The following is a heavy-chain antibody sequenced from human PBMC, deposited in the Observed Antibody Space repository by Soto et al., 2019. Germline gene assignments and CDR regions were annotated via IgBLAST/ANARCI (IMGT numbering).Heavy chain of an antibody. Sequence: SVKVSCKASVGTFSSYAIDWVRQAPGQGLEWMGGIIPLFGTTNYAQKLQGRVKLTADESTRTAYMELSTLTSEDTAVYYCARGTVTGSEYNYYYYGMDVWGQGTTVTVSS. V-gene: IGHV1-69*13. CDR3: ARGTVTGSEYNYYYYGMDV. J-gene: IGHJ6*02. CDR2: IIPLFGTT. CDR1: VGTFSSYA. D-gene: IGHD1-1*01.